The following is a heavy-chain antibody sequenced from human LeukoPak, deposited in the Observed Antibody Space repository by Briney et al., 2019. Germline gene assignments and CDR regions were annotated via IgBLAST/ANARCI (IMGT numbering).Heavy chain of an antibody. D-gene: IGHD4-17*01. CDR1: GFTFSVYS. J-gene: IGHJ4*02. V-gene: IGHV3-21*01. Sequence: GGSLRLSCAASGFTFSVYSMNWVRQAPGKGLEWVSSISSSSSYIYYADSLKGRFTISRDNAKNSLYLQMNNLRAGDTAVYYCARALNDYGDYVFDYWGQGTLVTVSS. CDR2: ISSSSSYI. CDR3: ARALNDYGDYVFDY.